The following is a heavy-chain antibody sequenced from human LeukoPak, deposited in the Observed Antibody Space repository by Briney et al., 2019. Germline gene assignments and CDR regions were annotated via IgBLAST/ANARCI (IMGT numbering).Heavy chain of an antibody. CDR3: ARESDHSNYPGTFDH. V-gene: IGHV3-7*01. Sequence: GGSLRLSCAASGFTPSRYWMSWVRQAPGKRLEWVANIKHDGSEKYYVDSVKGRFTISRDNAKNSLSLQMNSLRVEDTALYYCARESDHSNYPGTFDHWGPGTLVAVSS. J-gene: IGHJ4*02. D-gene: IGHD4-11*01. CDR2: IKHDGSEK. CDR1: GFTPSRYW.